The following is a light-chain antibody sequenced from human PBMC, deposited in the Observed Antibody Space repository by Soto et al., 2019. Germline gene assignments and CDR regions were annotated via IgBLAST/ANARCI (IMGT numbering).Light chain of an antibody. CDR1: QSVLYSSNNKNY. CDR2: WAS. CDR3: QQGT. Sequence: DIVMTQSPDSLAVSLGERATINCKSSQSVLYSSNNKNYLAWYQQKPGQPPKLLIYWASTRESGVPDRFSGSGSGTDFTLTISSLQAEDVAVYYCQQGTFGGGTKVEIK. J-gene: IGKJ4*01. V-gene: IGKV4-1*01.